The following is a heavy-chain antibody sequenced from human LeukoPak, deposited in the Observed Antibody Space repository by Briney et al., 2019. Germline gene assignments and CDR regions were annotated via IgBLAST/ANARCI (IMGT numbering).Heavy chain of an antibody. CDR1: GGSISNYY. J-gene: IGHJ3*02. CDR3: ARLVWFGELLYDAFDI. D-gene: IGHD3-10*01. CDR2: IYYSGST. V-gene: IGHV4-59*08. Sequence: SETLSLTCTVSGGSISNYYWSWLRQSPVKGLEWIGFIYYSGSTNYNPSLKSRVTISVDTSKNQFSLKLSSVTAADTAVYYCARLVWFGELLYDAFDIWGQGTMVTVSS.